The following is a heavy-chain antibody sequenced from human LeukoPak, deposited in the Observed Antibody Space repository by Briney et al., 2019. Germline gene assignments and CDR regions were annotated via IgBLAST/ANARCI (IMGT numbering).Heavy chain of an antibody. V-gene: IGHV3-23*01. J-gene: IGHJ4*02. CDR3: AKAPNYYGSGSYLGY. CDR1: GFTFSSYA. CDR2: ISGSGGST. Sequence: GGSLRLSCAASGFTFSSYAMSWVRQAPGKGLEWVSAISGSGGSTYYADSVKGRFTISRDNSKNTLYLQMNSLRAEDTAVYYCAKAPNYYGSGSYLGYWGQGTLVTVSS. D-gene: IGHD3-10*01.